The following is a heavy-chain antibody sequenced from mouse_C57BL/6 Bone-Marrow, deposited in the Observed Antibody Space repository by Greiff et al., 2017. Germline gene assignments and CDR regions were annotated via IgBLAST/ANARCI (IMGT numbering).Heavy chain of an antibody. CDR1: GYAFSSSW. D-gene: IGHD1-1*01. V-gene: IGHV1-82*01. J-gene: IGHJ2*01. Sequence: VQLQQSGPELVKPGASVKISCKASGYAFSSSWMNWVKQRPGKGLEWIGRIYPGDGDTNYNGKFKGKAILTADKSSSTAYMQLSSQTSEDSAVYFGTTYYYGSSYGYWGQGTTLTVSS. CDR2: IYPGDGDT. CDR3: TTYYYGSSYGY.